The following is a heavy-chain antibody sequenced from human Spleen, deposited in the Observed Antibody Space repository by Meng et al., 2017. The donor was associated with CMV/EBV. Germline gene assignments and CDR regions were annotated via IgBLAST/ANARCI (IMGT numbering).Heavy chain of an antibody. CDR3: ARDASSSGSYFWDY. J-gene: IGHJ4*02. Sequence: SETLSLTCKVSGASISSGSYYWGWIRQPPGKGLEWIGSIFHTGSTYYNPSLESRVTISVATSRNQISLNLNSVTAADTAKYYCARDASSSGSYFWDYWGQGTLVTVSS. CDR2: IFHTGST. V-gene: IGHV4-39*07. CDR1: GASISSGSYY. D-gene: IGHD1-26*01.